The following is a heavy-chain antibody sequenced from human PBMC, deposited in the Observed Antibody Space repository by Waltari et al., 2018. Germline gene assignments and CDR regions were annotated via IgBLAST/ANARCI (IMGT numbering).Heavy chain of an antibody. CDR1: GFSLSTSGVG. Sequence: QITLKESGPTLVKPTQTLTLTCTFPGFSLSTSGVGVGWVRQPPGKALEWLALIYWDDVRRYSPSPESGLTITKDTSKNQVVLTMTNMDPVDTATYYCVSGSGRTFDYWGQGTLVTVSS. CDR3: VSGSGRTFDY. D-gene: IGHD3-10*01. CDR2: IYWDDVR. J-gene: IGHJ4*02. V-gene: IGHV2-5*02.